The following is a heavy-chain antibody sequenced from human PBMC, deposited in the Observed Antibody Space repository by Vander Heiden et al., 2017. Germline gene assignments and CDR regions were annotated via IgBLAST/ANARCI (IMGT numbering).Heavy chain of an antibody. D-gene: IGHD1-26*01. V-gene: IGHV3-23*01. CDR2: ISGSGGST. Sequence: EVQLLESGGGLVQPGGSLRLSCAASGFTFRSYAMSWVRQAPGKGLEWVSAISGSGGSTYYADSVKGRFTISRDNSKNTLYLQMNSLRAEDTAVYYCAKGPLGRDYYYYGMNVWGQGTTVTVSS. CDR3: AKGPLGRDYYYYGMNV. CDR1: GFTFRSYA. J-gene: IGHJ6*02.